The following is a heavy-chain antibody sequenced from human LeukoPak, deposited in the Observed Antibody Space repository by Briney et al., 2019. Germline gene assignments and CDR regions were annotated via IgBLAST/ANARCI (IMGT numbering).Heavy chain of an antibody. CDR1: GYTFTSYY. D-gene: IGHD1-26*01. CDR2: INPSGGST. J-gene: IGHJ4*02. V-gene: IGHV1-46*01. CDR3: ARVGGSYSFDY. Sequence: GSVKVSCKASGYTFTSYYMHWVRQAPGQGLEWMGIINPSGGSTSYAQKFQGRVTMTTDTSTSTAYMELRSLRSDDTAVYYCARVGGSYSFDYWGQGTLVTVSS.